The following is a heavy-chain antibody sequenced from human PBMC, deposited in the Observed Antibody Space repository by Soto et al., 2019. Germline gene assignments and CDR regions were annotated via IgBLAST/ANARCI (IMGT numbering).Heavy chain of an antibody. J-gene: IGHJ6*03. D-gene: IGHD3-16*01. Sequence: GGSLRLSCAASGFTFSSYGMHWVRQAPGKGLEWVAVIWYDGSNKYYADSVKGRFTISRDNSKNTLYLQMNSLRAEDTAVYYCARKGGPLKNYYYMDVWGKGTTVTVSS. CDR2: IWYDGSNK. V-gene: IGHV3-33*01. CDR1: GFTFSSYG. CDR3: ARKGGPLKNYYYMDV.